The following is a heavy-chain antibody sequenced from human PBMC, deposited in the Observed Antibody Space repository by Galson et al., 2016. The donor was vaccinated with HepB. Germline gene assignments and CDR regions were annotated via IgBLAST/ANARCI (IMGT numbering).Heavy chain of an antibody. CDR3: SIGSWEPYGDY. CDR1: GYSFTTYW. D-gene: IGHD1-26*01. Sequence: QSGAEVKKPGESLRISCKGSGYSFTTYWISWVRQMPGKGLEWMGRIDPSDSYTNYSPSFQGHVTIPTDKSISTAYLQLISLKASDSAMYYCSIGSWEPYGDYWGQGTLVNVSS. J-gene: IGHJ4*02. V-gene: IGHV5-10-1*01. CDR2: IDPSDSYT.